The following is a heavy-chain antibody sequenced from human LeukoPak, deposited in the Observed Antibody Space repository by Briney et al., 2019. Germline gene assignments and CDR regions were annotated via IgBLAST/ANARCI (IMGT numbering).Heavy chain of an antibody. V-gene: IGHV3-30*02. Sequence: GGSLSLTCAAYGLTFRRYGRHWVRQPPGKGLEWVAFIESDESIRQYADLEKRRSTIVRANYKSMLYLQMNSLTTEDTAMYYCTKNAGRREGWFDPWGQGTLVTVSS. J-gene: IGHJ5*02. CDR2: IESDESIR. CDR1: GLTFRRYG. D-gene: IGHD1-26*01. CDR3: TKNAGRREGWFDP.